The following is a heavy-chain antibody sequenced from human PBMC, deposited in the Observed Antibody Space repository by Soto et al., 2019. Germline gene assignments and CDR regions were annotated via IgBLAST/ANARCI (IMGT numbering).Heavy chain of an antibody. CDR1: RGSPATKS. CDR3: ARGEGVRADRENRFAP. Sequence: XTRSLTSTVSRGSPATKSCGCIRHPHEKGMEWIGYISYSGSTSYNPYLKSRVHISRDTSQDQSSLRLSTVIAEEPAVYYSARGEGVRADRENRFAPWGQGTLVTVS. V-gene: IGHV4-59*01. CDR2: ISYSGST. D-gene: IGHD2-8*01. J-gene: IGHJ5*02.